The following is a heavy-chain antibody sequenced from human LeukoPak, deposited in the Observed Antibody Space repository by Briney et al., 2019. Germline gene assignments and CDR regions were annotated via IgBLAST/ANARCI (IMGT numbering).Heavy chain of an antibody. D-gene: IGHD3-10*01. CDR3: ARGSYYYGMDV. J-gene: IGHJ6*02. CDR2: IYYSGST. Sequence: PSETLSLTCTVSGGSISSYYWSWIRQPPGKGLEWIGYIYYSGSTNYNPSLKSRVTISVDTSKNQLSLKLSSVTAADTAVYYCARGSYYYGMDVWGQGTTVTVSS. CDR1: GGSISSYY. V-gene: IGHV4-59*08.